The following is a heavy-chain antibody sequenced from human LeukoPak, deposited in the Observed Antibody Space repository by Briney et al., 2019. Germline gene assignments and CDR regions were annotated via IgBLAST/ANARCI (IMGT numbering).Heavy chain of an antibody. CDR2: ISSNGGST. J-gene: IGHJ4*02. V-gene: IGHV3-64*01. D-gene: IGHD4-17*01. Sequence: GGSLRLSCAASGLTFSAYGMHWVRQVPGKGLEYVSAISSNGGSTYYANSVKGRFTISRDNAKNTVFLQMNSLRAEDTAVYYCALPLRDGDFYFDYWGQGALVTVSS. CDR1: GLTFSAYG. CDR3: ALPLRDGDFYFDY.